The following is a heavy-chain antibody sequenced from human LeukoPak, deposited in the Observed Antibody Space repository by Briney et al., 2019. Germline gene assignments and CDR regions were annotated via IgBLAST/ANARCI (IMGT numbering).Heavy chain of an antibody. J-gene: IGHJ4*02. D-gene: IGHD3-10*01. Sequence: GRSLRLSCAASGFTSSSYGMHWVRQAPGKGLEWVAVISYDGSNKYYADSVKGRFIISRDNSKNTLYLQMNSLRAEDTAAYYCAKAMNYYYGSGNDWGQGTLVTVSS. CDR2: ISYDGSNK. CDR3: AKAMNYYYGSGND. CDR1: GFTSSSYG. V-gene: IGHV3-30*18.